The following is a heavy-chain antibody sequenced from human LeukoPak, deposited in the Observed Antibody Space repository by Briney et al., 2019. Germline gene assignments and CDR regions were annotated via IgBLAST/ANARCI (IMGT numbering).Heavy chain of an antibody. J-gene: IGHJ6*02. V-gene: IGHV3-7*01. D-gene: IGHD6-13*01. CDR3: ARRRYSSSWYQDV. CDR1: GFTFSSYW. CDR2: IKQDGSEK. Sequence: PGGSLRLSCAASGFTFSSYWMSRVRQAPGKGLEWVANIKQDGSEKYYVDSVKGRFTISRDNAKNSLYLQMNSLRAEDTAVYYCARRRYSSSWYQDVWGQGTTVTVSS.